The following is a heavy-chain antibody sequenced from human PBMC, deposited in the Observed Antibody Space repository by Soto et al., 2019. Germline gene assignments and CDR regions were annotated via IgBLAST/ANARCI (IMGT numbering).Heavy chain of an antibody. CDR3: ARGLELEDYFYGMDA. CDR1: GFTFGSYG. V-gene: IGHV3-33*01. D-gene: IGHD3-3*01. CDR2: IWFDGSYK. J-gene: IGHJ6*01. Sequence: QVHLVESGGGVVQPGRSLRLSCEASGFTFGSYGMFWIRQAPGKGLEWVAVIWFDGSYKYYADSVKGRFTISRDNSNNTVYLQMSSLRAEDSAVYYCARGLELEDYFYGMDAWGQGTTVTVSS.